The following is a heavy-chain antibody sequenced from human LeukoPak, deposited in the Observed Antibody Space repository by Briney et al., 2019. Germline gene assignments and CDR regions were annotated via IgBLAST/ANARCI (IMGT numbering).Heavy chain of an antibody. CDR3: ARKWRAAAGRGDFDY. Sequence: GASVKVSCKASGYTFTSYGISWVRQAPGQGLEWMGWISAYNGNTNYAQKLQGRVTMTTDTSTSTAYMELSSLRSEDTAVYYCARKWRAAAGRGDFDYWGQGTLVTVSS. CDR1: GYTFTSYG. V-gene: IGHV1-18*01. D-gene: IGHD6-13*01. CDR2: ISAYNGNT. J-gene: IGHJ4*02.